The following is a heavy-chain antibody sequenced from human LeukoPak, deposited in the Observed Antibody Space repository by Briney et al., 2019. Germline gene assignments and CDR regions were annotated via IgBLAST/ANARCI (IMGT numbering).Heavy chain of an antibody. J-gene: IGHJ4*02. V-gene: IGHV3-11*05. Sequence: GGSLRLSCAASGFTFSNAWMSWVRQAPGKGLEWVSYISSSSSYTNYADSVKGRFTISRDNAKNSLYLQMNSLRAEDTAVYYCARERLSGPNDYWGQGTLVTVSS. D-gene: IGHD1-26*01. CDR2: ISSSSSYT. CDR3: ARERLSGPNDY. CDR1: GFTFSNAW.